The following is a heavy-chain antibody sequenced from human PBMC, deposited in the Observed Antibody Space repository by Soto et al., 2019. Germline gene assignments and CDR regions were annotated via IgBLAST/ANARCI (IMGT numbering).Heavy chain of an antibody. Sequence: QVQLVESGGGVVQPGRSLRLSCAASGFTFSNYGMHWVRQAPGKAPEWVAVISSDGSRKDYADFVKGRFTISRDDAKNTLYLQMNSLRTDDTALYYCAKDPTIAPRWALDIWGQGTLVTVSS. J-gene: IGHJ3*02. CDR3: AKDPTIAPRWALDI. V-gene: IGHV3-30*18. D-gene: IGHD6-13*01. CDR1: GFTFSNYG. CDR2: ISSDGSRK.